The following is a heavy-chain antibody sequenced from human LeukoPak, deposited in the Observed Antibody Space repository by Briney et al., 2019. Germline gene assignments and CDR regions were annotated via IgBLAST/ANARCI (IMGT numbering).Heavy chain of an antibody. Sequence: GGSLRLSCAASGFTFSSYWMHWFRQAPGKGLVWVSRINTDGRTTGYADSVRGRFTVSRDNAKNTLYLQMNGLRAEDTAVYYCAKDLTWNTADYWGQGALVTVSS. J-gene: IGHJ4*02. CDR3: AKDLTWNTADY. V-gene: IGHV3-74*01. CDR1: GFTFSSYW. D-gene: IGHD1/OR15-1a*01. CDR2: INTDGRTT.